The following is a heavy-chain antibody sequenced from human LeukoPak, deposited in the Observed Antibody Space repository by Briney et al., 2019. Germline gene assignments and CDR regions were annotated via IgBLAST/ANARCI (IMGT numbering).Heavy chain of an antibody. CDR2: IGISGTI. V-gene: IGHV3-48*01. Sequence: GGSLRLSCAASGFAVNTYDMHWVRQAPGEGPQWIAYIGISGTIYYADSVRGRFTISRDSAKNSLYLQMNGLRVDDTAIYYCAGYGVYPYWGQGTPVTVSS. CDR3: AGYGVYPY. J-gene: IGHJ4*02. D-gene: IGHD5/OR15-5a*01. CDR1: GFAVNTYD.